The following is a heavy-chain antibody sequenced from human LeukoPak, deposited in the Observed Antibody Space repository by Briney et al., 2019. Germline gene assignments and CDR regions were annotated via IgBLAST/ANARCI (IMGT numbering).Heavy chain of an antibody. CDR2: IYHSGST. CDR3: ARSYSNYVAYYYMDV. Sequence: SETLSLTCTDSGYSISSGYYWGWIRQPPGKGLEWIGSIYHSGSTYYNPSLKSRVTISVDTSKNQFSLKLSSVTAADTAVYYCARSYSNYVAYYYMDVWGKGTTVTVSS. V-gene: IGHV4-38-2*02. J-gene: IGHJ6*03. D-gene: IGHD4-11*01. CDR1: GYSISSGYY.